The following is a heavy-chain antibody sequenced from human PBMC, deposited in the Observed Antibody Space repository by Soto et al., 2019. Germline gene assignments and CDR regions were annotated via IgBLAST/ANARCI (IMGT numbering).Heavy chain of an antibody. CDR1: GCSFTSYW. CDR2: IYPGDSDT. J-gene: IGHJ6*02. V-gene: IGHV5-51*01. CDR3: ARRGSGYGDYYYGMDV. D-gene: IGHD5-12*01. Sequence: GESLKISCKGSGCSFTSYWIGWVRQMPGKGLEWMGIIYPGDSDTRYSPSFQGQVTISADKSISTAYLQWSSLKASDTAMYYCARRGSGYGDYYYGMDVWGQGTTVTVSS.